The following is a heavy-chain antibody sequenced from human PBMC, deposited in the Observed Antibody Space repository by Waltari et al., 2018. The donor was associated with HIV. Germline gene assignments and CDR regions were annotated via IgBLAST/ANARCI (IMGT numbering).Heavy chain of an antibody. D-gene: IGHD3-22*01. Sequence: EEQLVESGGGLVKPGGSLRVSCAASGFDIISYTIHGVRQAPGKGLEWVSSISRDSSYMYYSDSLKGRFTISRDNAKKSVYLQMNSLRAEDTALYYCARDSMADSSGYYGYYFDLWGQGTLVTVSS. J-gene: IGHJ4*02. V-gene: IGHV3-21*01. CDR1: GFDIISYT. CDR3: ARDSMADSSGYYGYYFDL. CDR2: ISRDSSYM.